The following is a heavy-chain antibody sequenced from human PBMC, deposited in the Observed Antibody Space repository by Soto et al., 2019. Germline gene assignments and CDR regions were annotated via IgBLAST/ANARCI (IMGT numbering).Heavy chain of an antibody. J-gene: IGHJ4*02. Sequence: QVQLVQSGDEVKKSGASVKVSYKASGYTFSNYGISWVRQAPGQGLEWMGWISGYNGLTAYAQNVQGRVTMTIDTPTTTVFMEMTGLRSNDTAVYYCARDEGIRGFDSWGQGTLVTVSS. CDR1: GYTFSNYG. V-gene: IGHV1-18*04. CDR2: ISGYNGLT. D-gene: IGHD3-10*01. CDR3: ARDEGIRGFDS.